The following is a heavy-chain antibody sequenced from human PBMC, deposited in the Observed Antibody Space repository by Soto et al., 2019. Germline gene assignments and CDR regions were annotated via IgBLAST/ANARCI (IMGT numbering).Heavy chain of an antibody. V-gene: IGHV4-39*02. D-gene: IGHD1-1*01. Sequence: SETLSLTCTVSGASIKSRNYFWGWIRQPPGKGLEFVGSIHSSGGTYYNPSLKSRVTVSVDLSNSHFSLSLKSLTATDTAVYYCGRLAESATGHTDFDFWGQGALVTVSS. CDR2: IHSSGGT. J-gene: IGHJ4*02. CDR1: GASIKSRNYF. CDR3: GRLAESATGHTDFDF.